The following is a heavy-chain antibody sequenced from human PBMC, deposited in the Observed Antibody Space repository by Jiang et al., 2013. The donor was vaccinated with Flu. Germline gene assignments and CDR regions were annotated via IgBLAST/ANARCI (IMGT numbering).Heavy chain of an antibody. J-gene: IGHJ4*02. CDR1: GGAINSGNYY. V-gene: IGHV4-61*02. D-gene: IGHD4-11*01. CDR2: IYASGST. Sequence: YGSGLVKPSQTLSLTCTVSGGAINSGNYYWSWIRQPAGKGLEWIGSIYASGSTMYNPSLTSRITMSVDTSKNQFSLKVRSVTAADTAVYYCARDLADYSGRAYYFDYWGQGTPGHRLV. CDR3: ARDLADYSGRAYYFDY.